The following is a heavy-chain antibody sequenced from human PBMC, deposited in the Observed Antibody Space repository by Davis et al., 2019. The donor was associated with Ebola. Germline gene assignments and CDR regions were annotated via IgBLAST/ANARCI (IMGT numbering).Heavy chain of an antibody. CDR1: GFTFTNSA. J-gene: IGHJ5*02. V-gene: IGHV1-58*01. CDR2: IVVGSGNT. Sequence: SVQVPCKASGFTFTNSAVQWVRHARGQRLEWIGWIVVGSGNTNYPQKFQERVTITRDMSTSTAYMELSSLRSEDTAVYYFAGSDFDPWGQGTLVTVCS. CDR3: AGSDFDP.